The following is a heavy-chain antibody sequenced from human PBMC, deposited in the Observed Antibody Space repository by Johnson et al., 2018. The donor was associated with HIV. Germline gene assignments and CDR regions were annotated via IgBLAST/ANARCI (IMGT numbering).Heavy chain of an antibody. V-gene: IGHV3-30*03. J-gene: IGHJ3*02. D-gene: IGHD3-3*01. Sequence: QVQLVESGGGVVQPGTSLRLSCTASGFIFHNYAMHWVRQAPGKGLEWVAFISYDGGTESYADSVKGRFTVSRDNSKNTLYLQMNSRRCEDTGVYYCAREVARFFEWFQTDGRAFDIWGQWTMVTVSS. CDR3: AREVARFFEWFQTDGRAFDI. CDR2: ISYDGGTE. CDR1: GFIFHNYA.